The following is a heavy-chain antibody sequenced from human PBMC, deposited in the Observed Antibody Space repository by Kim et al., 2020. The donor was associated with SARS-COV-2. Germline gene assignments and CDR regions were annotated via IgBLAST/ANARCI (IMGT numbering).Heavy chain of an antibody. J-gene: IGHJ3*02. Sequence: VKGRFSISRDNLKNSLYLQMNSLRVEDTAVYYCASVFNPRDDSTWFDAFDIWGHGTGVTVSS. V-gene: IGHV3-21*06. D-gene: IGHD3-10*01. CDR3: ASVFNPRDDSTWFDAFDI.